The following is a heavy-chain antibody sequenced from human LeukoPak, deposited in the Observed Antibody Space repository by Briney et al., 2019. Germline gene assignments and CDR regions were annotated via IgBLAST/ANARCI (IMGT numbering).Heavy chain of an antibody. CDR2: INWNGGST. V-gene: IGHV3-20*04. CDR3: ARDETSGYYFPGY. Sequence: GGSLRLSCAASGFTISSYGMSWVRQAPGKGLEWVSGINWNGGSTGYADSVRGRFTISRDNAKNSLYLQMNSLRAEDTALYYCARDETSGYYFPGYCGQGTLVTVSS. CDR1: GFTISSYG. J-gene: IGHJ4*02. D-gene: IGHD3-22*01.